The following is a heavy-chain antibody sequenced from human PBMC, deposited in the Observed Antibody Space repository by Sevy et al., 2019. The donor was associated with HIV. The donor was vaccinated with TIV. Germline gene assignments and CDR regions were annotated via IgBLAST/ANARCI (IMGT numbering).Heavy chain of an antibody. V-gene: IGHV4-59*01. CDR2: IYYSGSA. Sequence: SETLSLTCTVSGGSITTYYWSWIRQPPGKGLEWIGYIYYSGSANYNPSLKSRVTISVDTSKNQFSLKLNSVTAADTAIYYCARMNEDLFFDHWGQGILVTVSS. CDR1: GGSITTYY. CDR3: ARMNEDLFFDH. J-gene: IGHJ4*02.